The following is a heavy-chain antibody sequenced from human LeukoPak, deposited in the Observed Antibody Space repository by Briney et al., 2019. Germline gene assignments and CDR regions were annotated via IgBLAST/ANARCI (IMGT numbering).Heavy chain of an antibody. CDR3: ARGFRGASFDY. D-gene: IGHD1-26*01. CDR2: INKSGNT. J-gene: IGHJ4*02. V-gene: IGHV4-38-2*02. CDR1: GYSIRTDYY. Sequence: PSETLSLTCTVSGYSIRTDYYWGWIRQPPGKGPQWIGTINKSGNTYYNPSLRSRVTISEDTSKKQFSLKVSSVTAADTAVYYCARGFRGASFDYWGQGTLVTVSS.